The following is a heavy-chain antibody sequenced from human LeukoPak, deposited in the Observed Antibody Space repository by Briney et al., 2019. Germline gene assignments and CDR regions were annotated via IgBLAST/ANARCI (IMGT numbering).Heavy chain of an antibody. D-gene: IGHD2-2*01. CDR1: GYTFTGYY. V-gene: IGHV1-2*02. CDR3: ARGSYYCSSTSCPLSAFDI. J-gene: IGHJ3*02. CDR2: INPNSGGT. Sequence: ASVKVSCKASGYTFTGYYMHWVRQAPGQGLEWMGWINPNSGGTNCAQKFQGRVTMTRDTSISTAYMELTRLRSDDTAVYYCARGSYYCSSTSCPLSAFDIWGQGTMVTVSS.